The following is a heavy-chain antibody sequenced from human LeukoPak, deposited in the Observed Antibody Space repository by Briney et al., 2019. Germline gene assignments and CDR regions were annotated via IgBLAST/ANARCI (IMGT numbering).Heavy chain of an antibody. CDR3: GRQLHGSFPTVVDP. Sequence: PSETLSLTCPVPGYSISSGYYWGWIRPPPGKGLEWIGSIYHSGNTYYNASLKSRVTISIDTSKNQFSLRLSSVTAADTAVYYCGRQLHGSFPTVVDPWGPGTLVTVSS. D-gene: IGHD1-1*01. CDR2: IYHSGNT. J-gene: IGHJ5*02. CDR1: GYSISSGYY. V-gene: IGHV4-38-2*01.